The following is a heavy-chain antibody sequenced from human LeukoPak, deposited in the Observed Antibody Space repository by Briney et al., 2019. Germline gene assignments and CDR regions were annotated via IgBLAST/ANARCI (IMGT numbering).Heavy chain of an antibody. Sequence: PSETLSLTCTVSRGSISSGGYYWTWIRQHPGKGLEWIGYIYNSGSTNYNPSLESRVTLSVDASENQFSLKLSSVTAADTAVYYCARRSGSYSLWGQGSLVTVSS. J-gene: IGHJ4*02. D-gene: IGHD3-10*01. CDR3: ARRSGSYSL. CDR2: IYNSGST. V-gene: IGHV4-31*03. CDR1: RGSISSGGYY.